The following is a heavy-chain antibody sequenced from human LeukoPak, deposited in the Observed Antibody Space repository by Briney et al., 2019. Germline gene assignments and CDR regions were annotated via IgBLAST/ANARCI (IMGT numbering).Heavy chain of an antibody. D-gene: IGHD5-18*01. J-gene: IGHJ5*02. Sequence: TGGSLRLSCAASGFTFSSYEMNWVRQAPGKGLEWVSYISSSGSTIYYADSVKGRFTISRDNSKNTLYLQMNSLRAEDTAVYYCARVRSIQLWNNWFDPWGQGTLVTVSS. CDR3: ARVRSIQLWNNWFDP. V-gene: IGHV3-48*03. CDR2: ISSSGSTI. CDR1: GFTFSSYE.